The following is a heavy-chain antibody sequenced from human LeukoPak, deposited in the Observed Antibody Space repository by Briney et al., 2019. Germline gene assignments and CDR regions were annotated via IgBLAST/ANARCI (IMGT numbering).Heavy chain of an antibody. CDR2: IFGSGGSP. D-gene: IGHD5-18*01. Sequence: PGGSLRLSCEASGFTFGSHAMYWVRQAPGKGLEGVAGIFGSGGSPHYADPVKGRFTISRDNSRNTVYLQINSLRAEDTAVYSCGKTTVGYSSGQKPAWPVDYWGQGTLVTVSS. CDR3: GKTTVGYSSGQKPAWPVDY. V-gene: IGHV3-23*01. J-gene: IGHJ4*02. CDR1: GFTFGSHA.